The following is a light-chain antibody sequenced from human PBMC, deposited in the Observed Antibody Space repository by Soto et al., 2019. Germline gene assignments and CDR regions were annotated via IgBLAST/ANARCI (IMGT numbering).Light chain of an antibody. Sequence: IVMTQSPATLSLSPGERATLSCRASQGVDSYLAWYQHKPGHAPRLLIYGASTRATDIPARFSGSGSGTEFTLTITNVLYEDFAVYYCQQCSDWPLFTFGQGTRLEIK. V-gene: IGKV3-15*01. J-gene: IGKJ5*01. CDR3: QQCSDWPLFT. CDR1: QGVDSY. CDR2: GAS.